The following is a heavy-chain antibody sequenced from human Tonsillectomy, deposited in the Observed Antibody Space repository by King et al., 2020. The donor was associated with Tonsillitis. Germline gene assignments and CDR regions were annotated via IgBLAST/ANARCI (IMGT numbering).Heavy chain of an antibody. Sequence: QLQESGSGLVKPSQTLSLTCAVSGGSISSGGYSWSWIRQPPGKGLEWIGYIYHSGSTYSNPSLKSRVTISVDRSKNQFSLKLSSVTAADTAVYYCARGPGDYWGQGTLVTVSS. CDR1: GGSISSGGYS. CDR2: IYHSGST. V-gene: IGHV4-30-2*01. CDR3: ARGPGDY. J-gene: IGHJ4*02.